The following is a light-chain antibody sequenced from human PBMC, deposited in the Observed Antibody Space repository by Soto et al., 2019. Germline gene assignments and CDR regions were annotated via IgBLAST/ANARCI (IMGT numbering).Light chain of an antibody. CDR1: QDIRSD. Sequence: DIQMTQSPSSLSASVGDRVTITCRASQDIRSDLGWFQQKAGKAPKRLIYAASLLQSEVPSRFSGTGSGTEFTLTLSSLQPEDFATYFCVQHLSYPFTFGQGTKLEIK. CDR3: VQHLSYPFT. V-gene: IGKV1-17*01. J-gene: IGKJ2*01. CDR2: AAS.